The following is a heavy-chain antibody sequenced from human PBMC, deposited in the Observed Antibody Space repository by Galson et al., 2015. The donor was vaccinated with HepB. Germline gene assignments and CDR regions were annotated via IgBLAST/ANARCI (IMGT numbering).Heavy chain of an antibody. V-gene: IGHV1-3*01. J-gene: IGHJ5*02. D-gene: IGHD6-19*01. Sequence: SVKVSCKASGYTFTSYAMHWVRQAPGQRLEWMGWINAGNGNTKYSQKFQGRVTITRDTSASTAYMELRSLRSDDTAVYYCARDSEQWLSRDFYNWFDPWGQGTLVTVSS. CDR2: INAGNGNT. CDR3: ARDSEQWLSRDFYNWFDP. CDR1: GYTFTSYA.